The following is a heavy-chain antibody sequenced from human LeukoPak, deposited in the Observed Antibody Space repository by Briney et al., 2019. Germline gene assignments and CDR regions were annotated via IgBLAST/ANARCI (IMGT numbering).Heavy chain of an antibody. CDR2: IKQDGSEK. D-gene: IGHD1-26*01. CDR3: ARDRSRSLY. CDR1: GFTFSSYW. J-gene: IGHJ4*02. Sequence: PGGSLRLSCVASGFTFSSYWMTWVRQAPGKGLEWVANIKQDGSEKYYVACVKGRFTISRDDAKNSLYLQMNSLRAEDTAVYYCARDRSRSLYWGQGTLVTVSS. V-gene: IGHV3-7*01.